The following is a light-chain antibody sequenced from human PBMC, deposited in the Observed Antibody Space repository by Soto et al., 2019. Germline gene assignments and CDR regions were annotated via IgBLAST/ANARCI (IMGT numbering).Light chain of an antibody. CDR3: QNYNGAPWT. V-gene: IGKV1-27*01. Sequence: DIQMTQSPSSLSAPVGDRVTITCRASQGISTYLVWYQQKPGTVPKLLIFAASTLHSGVPSRFSGSGSGTDFTLTISSLQPEDVATYYCQNYNGAPWTFGQGTKVEIK. CDR2: AAS. CDR1: QGISTY. J-gene: IGKJ1*01.